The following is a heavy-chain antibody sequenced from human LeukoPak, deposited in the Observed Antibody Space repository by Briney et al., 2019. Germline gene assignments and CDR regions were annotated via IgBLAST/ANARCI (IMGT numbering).Heavy chain of an antibody. CDR3: ARAGDCVGLVVY. CDR2: INPNSGGT. D-gene: IGHD2-21*02. J-gene: IGHJ4*02. V-gene: IGHV1-2*06. Sequence: GASVKVSCKASGYTFTGYYMHWVRQAPGQGLQYMGRINPNSGGTNYAQKFQGRVTMTRDTSISTPYMELSRLRSDDTAVYYCARAGDCVGLVVYWGQGTLVTVSS. CDR1: GYTFTGYY.